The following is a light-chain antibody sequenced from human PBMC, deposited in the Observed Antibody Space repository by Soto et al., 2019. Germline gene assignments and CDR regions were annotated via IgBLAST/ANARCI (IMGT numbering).Light chain of an antibody. J-gene: IGLJ2*01. CDR3: AAWDDSLSGL. CDR1: NSNIGNNY. Sequence: QSVLTQPPSASGTPGQRVTISCSGSNSNIGNNYVYWYQQFPGTAPKLLIYKNDQRPSGVPDRFSGSKSGTSASLAISGLRSEDEANYYCAAWDDSLSGLFGGGTKLTAL. CDR2: KND. V-gene: IGLV1-47*01.